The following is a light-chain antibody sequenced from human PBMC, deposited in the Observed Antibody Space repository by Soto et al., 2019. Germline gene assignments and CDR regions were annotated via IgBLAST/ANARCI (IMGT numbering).Light chain of an antibody. J-gene: IGLJ1*01. CDR3: QAWDTPSYV. CDR2: QDT. Sequence: YELTQPPSVSVSPGQTAAISCSGDKLGNKYVSWYQQKPGQSPVLVIYQDTERPSGIPERFSGSNSGSTATLTISGAQSMDEADYYCQAWDTPSYVFGTGTKLTVL. V-gene: IGLV3-1*01. CDR1: KLGNKY.